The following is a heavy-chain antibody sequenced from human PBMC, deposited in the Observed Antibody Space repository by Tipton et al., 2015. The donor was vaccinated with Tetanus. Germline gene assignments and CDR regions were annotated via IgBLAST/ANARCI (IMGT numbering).Heavy chain of an antibody. D-gene: IGHD6-6*01. CDR3: AKDQARGARGWNYFDS. J-gene: IGHJ4*02. V-gene: IGHV4-31*03. CDR2: IYFSGST. CDR1: GGSLSRGGYY. Sequence: TLSHTCTVSGGSLSRGGYYWTWIRQNPGKGLEWIGDIYFSGSTYYNPSLKSRVTISVDTPKNQFSLRLNSVTAADTAVYYCAKDQARGARGWNYFDSWGQGTLVTVSS.